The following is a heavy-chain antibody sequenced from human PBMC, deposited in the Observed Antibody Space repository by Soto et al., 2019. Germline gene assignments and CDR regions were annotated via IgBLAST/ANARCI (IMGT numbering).Heavy chain of an antibody. CDR1: GGTFSSYA. CDR2: IIPIFGTA. V-gene: IGHV1-69*01. J-gene: IGHJ6*02. Sequence: QVQLVQSGAEVKKPGSSVKVSCKASGGTFSSYAITWVRQAPGQGLEWMGRIIPIFGTANYNQKFQGRVTITAGESKSTGYMELNRLRSGDTAVYYCARNEDSTTFYYYGMDGWGQGTTVTVSS. CDR3: ARNEDSTTFYYYGMDG. D-gene: IGHD6-6*01.